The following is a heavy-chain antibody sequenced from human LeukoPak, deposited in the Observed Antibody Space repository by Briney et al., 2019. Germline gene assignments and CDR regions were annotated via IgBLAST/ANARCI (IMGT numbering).Heavy chain of an antibody. Sequence: PSQTLSLTCTVSGGSISSGGYYWSWLRQHPGKGLEWIGYIYYSGSTYYNPSLKSRVTISVDTSKNQFSLKLSSVTAADTAVYYCARSAMTTVTTKLYYGMDVWGQGTTVTVSS. D-gene: IGHD4-17*01. J-gene: IGHJ6*02. CDR2: IYYSGST. CDR1: GGSISSGGYY. CDR3: ARSAMTTVTTKLYYGMDV. V-gene: IGHV4-31*03.